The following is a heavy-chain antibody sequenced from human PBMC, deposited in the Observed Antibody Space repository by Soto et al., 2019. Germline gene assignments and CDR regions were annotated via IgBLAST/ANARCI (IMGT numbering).Heavy chain of an antibody. CDR2: IFYSGST. J-gene: IGHJ6*02. CDR1: CGTIISSSYY. CDR3: ACIFSGGYNYGFHYYGMDV. D-gene: IGHD5-18*01. V-gene: IGHV4-39*01. Sequence: TLYLTCTESCGTIISSSYYWGGIRQHPGKGLEWIGSIFYSGSTYYNPSLKSRVTISVDTSKNQFSLKLSSVTAADTAVYYCACIFSGGYNYGFHYYGMDVWGQGT.